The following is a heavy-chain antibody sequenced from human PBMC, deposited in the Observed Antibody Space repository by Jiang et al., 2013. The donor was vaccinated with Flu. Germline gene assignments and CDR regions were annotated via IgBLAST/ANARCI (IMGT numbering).Heavy chain of an antibody. V-gene: IGHV1-18*01. CDR2: ISAYNGNT. D-gene: IGHD3-3*01. CDR3: ARAGITIFGVVISGFDY. Sequence: SGAEVKKPGASVKVSCKASGYTFTSYGISWVRQAPGQGLEWMGWISAYNGNTNYAQKLQGRVAMTTDTSTSTAYMELRSLRSDDTAVYYCARAGITIFGVVISGFDYWGQGTLVTVSS. CDR1: GYTFTSYG. J-gene: IGHJ4*02.